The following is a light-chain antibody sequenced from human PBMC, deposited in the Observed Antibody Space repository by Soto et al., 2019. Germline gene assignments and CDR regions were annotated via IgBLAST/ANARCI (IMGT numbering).Light chain of an antibody. J-gene: IGKJ1*01. CDR2: GAS. V-gene: IGKV3-20*01. CDR1: QSVSSSY. CDR3: QQYGSSPSST. Sequence: EIVLTQSPGTLSLSPGERATLSCRASQSVSSSYLAWYQQKLGQAPRLLIYGASSRATGIPDRFSGSGSGTDFTLTISRLEPEDFAVYYCQQYGSSPSSTFGQGTKVEIK.